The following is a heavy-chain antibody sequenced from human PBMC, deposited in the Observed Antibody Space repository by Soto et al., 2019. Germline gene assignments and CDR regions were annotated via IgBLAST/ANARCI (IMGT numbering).Heavy chain of an antibody. CDR2: IWYDGSNK. J-gene: IGHJ5*02. D-gene: IGHD6-13*01. Sequence: GSLRLSCAASGFTFSSYGMHWVRQAPGKGLEWVAVIWYDGSNKYYADSVKGRFTISRDNSKNTLYLQMNSLRAEDTAVYYCARDPQEYSSSWYSDWFDPWGQGTLVTVSS. CDR1: GFTFSSYG. CDR3: ARDPQEYSSSWYSDWFDP. V-gene: IGHV3-33*01.